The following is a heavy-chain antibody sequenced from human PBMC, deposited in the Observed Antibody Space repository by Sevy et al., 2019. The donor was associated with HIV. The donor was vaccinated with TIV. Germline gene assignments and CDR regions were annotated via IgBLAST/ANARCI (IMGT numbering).Heavy chain of an antibody. Sequence: GSLRLSCAASEFTVSSKYMSWVRQAPGKGLEWVSVIYSGGNTYYADSVKGRFTISRDISKNTLYLQMNSLRAEDTTIYYCATTSTPLYYYALDVWGQGTTVTVSS. CDR2: IYSGGNT. CDR3: ATTSTPLYYYALDV. CDR1: EFTVSSKY. D-gene: IGHD2-15*01. J-gene: IGHJ6*02. V-gene: IGHV3-53*03.